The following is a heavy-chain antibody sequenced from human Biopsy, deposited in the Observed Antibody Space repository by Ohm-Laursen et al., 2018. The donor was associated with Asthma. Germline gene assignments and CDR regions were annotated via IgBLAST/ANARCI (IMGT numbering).Heavy chain of an antibody. CDR1: GLSSSAYY. CDR3: ARGPEWSGLDI. CDR2: SDHRGNT. D-gene: IGHD3-3*01. J-gene: IGHJ6*02. Sequence: TLSLTCSMYGLSSSAYYWTWIRQTPGKGLEWIGESDHRGNTNTNATLKSRVTISKAKSANELSLKMKSVTAADTAIYYCARGPEWSGLDIWGQGTTVTVSS. V-gene: IGHV4-34*01.